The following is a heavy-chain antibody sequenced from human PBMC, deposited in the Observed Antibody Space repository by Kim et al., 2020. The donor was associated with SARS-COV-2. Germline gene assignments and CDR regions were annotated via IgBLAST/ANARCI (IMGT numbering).Heavy chain of an antibody. D-gene: IGHD4-17*01. CDR2: ISSSSSYI. J-gene: IGHJ2*01. Sequence: GGSLRLSCAASGFTFSSYSMNWVRQAPGKGLEWVSSISSSSSYIYYADSVKGRFTISRDNAKNSLYLQMNSLRAEDTAVYYCARGDYGDYVWYFDLLGRGTLVTVSS. CDR3: ARGDYGDYVWYFDL. CDR1: GFTFSSYS. V-gene: IGHV3-21*01.